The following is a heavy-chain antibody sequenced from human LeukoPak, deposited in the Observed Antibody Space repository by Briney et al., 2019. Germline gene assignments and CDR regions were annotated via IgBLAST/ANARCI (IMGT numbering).Heavy chain of an antibody. V-gene: IGHV3-30-3*01. CDR1: GFTFSSYP. CDR3: ARESGWGPPHAFDF. D-gene: IGHD3-3*01. CDR2: ISYDGSKI. Sequence: GGSLRLSRAASGFTFSSYPLHWVRQAPGKGLDWVTLISYDGSKIYYADSVKGRFTISRDNSKNTLYLQMNSLRAEDTAAYYCARESGWGPPHAFDFWGQGTMVTVSS. J-gene: IGHJ3*01.